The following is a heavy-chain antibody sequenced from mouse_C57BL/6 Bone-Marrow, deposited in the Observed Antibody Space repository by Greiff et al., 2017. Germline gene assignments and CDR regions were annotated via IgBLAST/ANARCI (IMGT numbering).Heavy chain of an antibody. Sequence: QVQLQQPGAELVKPGASVKLSCKASGYTFTSYWMHWVKQRPGQGLEWIGMIHPNSGSTNYNEKFKSKATLTVDNSSSTAYMQLSSLTSEDSAVYYCARAYGSSYRFDYWGQGTTLTVSS. J-gene: IGHJ2*01. D-gene: IGHD1-1*01. CDR3: ARAYGSSYRFDY. CDR1: GYTFTSYW. V-gene: IGHV1-64*01. CDR2: IHPNSGST.